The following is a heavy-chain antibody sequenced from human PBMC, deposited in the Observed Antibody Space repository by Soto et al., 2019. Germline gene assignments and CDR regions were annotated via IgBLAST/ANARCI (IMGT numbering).Heavy chain of an antibody. D-gene: IGHD2-2*01. CDR2: IYKSGLA. CDR3: ARRVYAHWAFDV. J-gene: IGHJ3*01. Sequence: SPTCTVPGDSMTISDFPWGWVRQPPVKGLEWIGGIYKSGLANYNPSLRRRATMSVDTSTNQLFLNVTSVTAADTAIYYCARRVYAHWAFDVWGQGKLVTVSS. V-gene: IGHV4-39*01. CDR1: GDSMTISDFP.